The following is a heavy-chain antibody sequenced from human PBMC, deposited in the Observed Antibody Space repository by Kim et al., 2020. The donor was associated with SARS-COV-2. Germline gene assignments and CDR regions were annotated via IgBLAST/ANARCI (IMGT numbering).Heavy chain of an antibody. Sequence: SVKVSCKASGGTFSSYAISWVRQAPGQGLEWMGRIIPILGIANYAQKFQGRVTITADKSTSTAYMELSSLRSEDTAVYYCARFSLYGSGPGWFDPWGQGPLVTVSS. V-gene: IGHV1-69*04. CDR3: ARFSLYGSGPGWFDP. CDR1: GGTFSSYA. CDR2: IIPILGIA. J-gene: IGHJ5*02. D-gene: IGHD3-10*01.